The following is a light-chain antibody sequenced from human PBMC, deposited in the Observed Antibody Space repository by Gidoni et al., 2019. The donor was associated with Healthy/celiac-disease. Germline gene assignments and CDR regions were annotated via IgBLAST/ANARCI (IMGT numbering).Light chain of an antibody. CDR3: QQRSNWPPV. Sequence: DIVLTQSPATLSLSPGERATLSCRASQSVSSYLAWYQQKPGQAPRLLIYDASNSATGIPARFSGSGSGTDFTLTISSLEPEDFAVYYCQQRSNWPPVFGQGTRLEIK. J-gene: IGKJ5*01. V-gene: IGKV3-11*01. CDR1: QSVSSY. CDR2: DAS.